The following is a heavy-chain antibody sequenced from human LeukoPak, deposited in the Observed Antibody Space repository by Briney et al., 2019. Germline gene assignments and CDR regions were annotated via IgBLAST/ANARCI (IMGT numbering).Heavy chain of an antibody. CDR2: INGDGSTT. V-gene: IGHV3-74*01. D-gene: IGHD3-22*01. CDR1: GFAFNKYW. CDR3: ATGNYYDSRGYYTFGH. J-gene: IGHJ4*02. Sequence: GGSLRLSCAASGFAFNKYWMHWVRQAPGKGLVWVSRINGDGSTTSYADSVKGGFTISRDNAKNALYLQMSSLRAEDTAVYYCATGNYYDSRGYYTFGHWGQGTLVTVSS.